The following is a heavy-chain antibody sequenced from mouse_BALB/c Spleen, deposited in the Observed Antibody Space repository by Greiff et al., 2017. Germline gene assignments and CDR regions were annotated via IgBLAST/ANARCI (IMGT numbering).Heavy chain of an antibody. CDR1: GFTFSSFG. CDR2: ISSGSSTI. D-gene: IGHD1-1*01. CDR3: ARAYGSSRYWYFDV. V-gene: IGHV5-17*02. J-gene: IGHJ1*01. Sequence: EVQLVESGGGLVQPGGSRKLSCAASGFTFSSFGMHWVRQAPEKGLEWVAYISSGSSTIYYADTVKGRFTISRDNPKNTLFLQMTSLRSEDTAVYYCARAYGSSRYWYFDVWGAGTTVTVSS.